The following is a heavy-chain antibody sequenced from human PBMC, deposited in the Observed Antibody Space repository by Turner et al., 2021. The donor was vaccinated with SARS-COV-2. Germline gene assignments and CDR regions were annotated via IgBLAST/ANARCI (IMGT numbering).Heavy chain of an antibody. J-gene: IGHJ5*02. Sequence: LRLRTCGAGRDTPPQPLSLSCPLSRDSISSSSYYWGWIRQPPGKGLEWIGSIYYSGSPYYKPSLKSRVTIAVDTSKNQFSLRLSSVTAADTAVYYCARHMENAIHSYWFDAWGQGTMVTVSS. V-gene: IGHV4-39*01. CDR1: RDSISSSSYY. CDR2: IYYSGSP. D-gene: IGHD2-2*02. CDR3: ARHMENAIHSYWFDA.